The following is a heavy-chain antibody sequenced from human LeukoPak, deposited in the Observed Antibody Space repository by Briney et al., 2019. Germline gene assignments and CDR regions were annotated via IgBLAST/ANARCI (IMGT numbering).Heavy chain of an antibody. D-gene: IGHD3-10*01. V-gene: IGHV4-39*01. CDR1: GDSISSSSYY. J-gene: IGHJ4*02. Sequence: SETLSLTCSVSGDSISSSSYYWGWIHQPPGRGLEWIGSIFYSGSTYYNPSLKSRVTISVDASKNQFSLKLSSVTAADTAVYYCARAMVRGARPYFDYWGQGTLVTVSS. CDR3: ARAMVRGARPYFDY. CDR2: IFYSGST.